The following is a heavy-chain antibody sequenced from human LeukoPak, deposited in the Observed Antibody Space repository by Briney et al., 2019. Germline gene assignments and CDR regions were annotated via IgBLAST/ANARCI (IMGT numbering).Heavy chain of an antibody. CDR2: IYHSGGT. D-gene: IGHD2-2*01. Sequence: SETLSLTCTVSGYSVSGIFYWGWIRQPPGKGLEWIANIYHSGGTYYNPSLKSRVTLSVDTSNNQFSLKLSSVTAADTAVYYCARLGALGWYCSSTSCPIDYWGQGTLVTVSS. J-gene: IGHJ4*02. CDR3: ARLGALGWYCSSTSCPIDY. CDR1: GYSVSGIFY. V-gene: IGHV4-38-2*02.